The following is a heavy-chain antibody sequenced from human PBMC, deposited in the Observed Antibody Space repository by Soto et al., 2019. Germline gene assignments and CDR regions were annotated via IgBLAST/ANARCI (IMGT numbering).Heavy chain of an antibody. D-gene: IGHD2-15*01. V-gene: IGHV3-48*01. CDR2: VSSSSSRI. Sequence: EVQLVESGGGLVQPGGSLRLSCAAFGFTFSGYSMNWVRQAPGKGLEWVSYVSSSSSRIYYADSVKGRFTISRDNAKNSLYLQMNSLRAEDTAVYYCARDPRYCSGGDCYSYYYYYYYMDVWGKGTTVTVSS. CDR3: ARDPRYCSGGDCYSYYYYYYYMDV. J-gene: IGHJ6*03. CDR1: GFTFSGYS.